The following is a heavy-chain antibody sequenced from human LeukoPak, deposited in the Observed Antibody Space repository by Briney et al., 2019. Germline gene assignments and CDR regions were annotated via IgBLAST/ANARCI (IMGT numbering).Heavy chain of an antibody. CDR1: GFTFSSYI. CDR2: ISSSSSYI. V-gene: IGHV3-21*01. Sequence: GGALRHSCAASGFTFSSYIMNWVRPAPGKGLEWVSSISSSSSYIYYADSVKCRFTISRDNAKNSLYLQMNSLRAEDTAVYYCAGARGAAAGTSGAFDIWGQGTMVTVSS. J-gene: IGHJ3*02. D-gene: IGHD6-13*01. CDR3: AGARGAAAGTSGAFDI.